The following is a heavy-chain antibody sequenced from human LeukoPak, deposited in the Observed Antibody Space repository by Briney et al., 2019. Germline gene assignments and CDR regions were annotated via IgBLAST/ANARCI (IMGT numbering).Heavy chain of an antibody. CDR2: ISSSGSTI. CDR1: GFTFSSYE. J-gene: IGHJ4*02. Sequence: GGSLRLSCAASGFTFSSYEMNWVRQAPGKGLEWVSYISSSGSTIYYADSVKGRFTISRDNAKNSLYLQMNSLRGEDTAVYYCARDGGRRSSGWYRAGFDYWGQGTLVTVSS. D-gene: IGHD6-19*01. V-gene: IGHV3-48*03. CDR3: ARDGGRRSSGWYRAGFDY.